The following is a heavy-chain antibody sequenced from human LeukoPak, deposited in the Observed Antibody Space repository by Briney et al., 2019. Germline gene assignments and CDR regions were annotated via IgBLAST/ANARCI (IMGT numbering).Heavy chain of an antibody. Sequence: PGGSLRLSCAASGFTFSTYSMNWLRLAPGKGLEWVSAISGSGGSTYYADSVKGRFTISRDNSKNTLYLQTNSLRAEDTAVYYCAKDPQVYCSGGSCYPGYWGQGTLVTVSS. CDR1: GFTFSTYS. D-gene: IGHD2-15*01. V-gene: IGHV3-23*01. J-gene: IGHJ4*02. CDR2: ISGSGGST. CDR3: AKDPQVYCSGGSCYPGY.